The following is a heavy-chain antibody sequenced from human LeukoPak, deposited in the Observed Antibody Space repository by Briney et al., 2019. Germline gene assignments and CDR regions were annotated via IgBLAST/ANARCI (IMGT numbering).Heavy chain of an antibody. V-gene: IGHV3-7*01. CDR3: ARPTAMAINWFDP. CDR2: IKQDGSEK. D-gene: IGHD5-18*01. J-gene: IGHJ5*02. Sequence: GGSLRLSCAASGFTFSSYAMSWVRQAPGKGLEWVANIKQDGSEKYYVDSVKGRFTISRDNAKNSLYLQMNSLRAEDTAVYYCARPTAMAINWFDPWGQGTLVTVSS. CDR1: GFTFSSYA.